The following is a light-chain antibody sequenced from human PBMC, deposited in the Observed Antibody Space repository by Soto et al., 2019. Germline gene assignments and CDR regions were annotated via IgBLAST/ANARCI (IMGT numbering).Light chain of an antibody. V-gene: IGLV2-14*01. J-gene: IGLJ1*01. CDR1: SSDVGAYNS. CDR2: TVS. CDR3: SSYRSDSTYV. Sequence: QSALTQPASVSGSPGQSITISCTGTSSDVGAYNSVSWYQQYPGKAPKLMMYTVSYRPSGVSDRFSGSKSGNTASLTISGLQTGDEADYYCSSYRSDSTYVLGTGTKVTVL.